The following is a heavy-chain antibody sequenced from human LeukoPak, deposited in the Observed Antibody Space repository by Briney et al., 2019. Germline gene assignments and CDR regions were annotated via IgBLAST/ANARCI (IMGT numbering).Heavy chain of an antibody. CDR3: ARDSPDHYFDY. V-gene: IGHV3-30*03. D-gene: IGHD3-10*01. Sequence: GGSLRLSCAASGSTFSGYGIHWVRQAPGKGLEWVAVISYDGSNKYFADSVKGRFTISRDSSKNTLFLQMNSLRTEDTALYYCARDSPDHYFDYWGQGTLVTVSS. CDR2: ISYDGSNK. J-gene: IGHJ4*02. CDR1: GSTFSGYG.